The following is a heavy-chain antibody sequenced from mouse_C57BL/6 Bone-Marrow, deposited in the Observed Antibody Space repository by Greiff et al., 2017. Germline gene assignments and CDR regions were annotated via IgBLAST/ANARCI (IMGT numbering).Heavy chain of an antibody. CDR3: TIDYYDGYLLYFDY. CDR2: ISSGGDYI. J-gene: IGHJ2*01. D-gene: IGHD2-3*01. V-gene: IGHV5-9-1*02. CDR1: GFTFSSYA. Sequence: EVQLVESGEGLVKPGGSLKLSCAASGFTFSSYAMSWVRQTPEKRLEWVAYISSGGDYIYYADTVKGRFTISRDNARNTLYLQMSSLKSEDTAMYYCTIDYYDGYLLYFDYWGQGTTLTVSS.